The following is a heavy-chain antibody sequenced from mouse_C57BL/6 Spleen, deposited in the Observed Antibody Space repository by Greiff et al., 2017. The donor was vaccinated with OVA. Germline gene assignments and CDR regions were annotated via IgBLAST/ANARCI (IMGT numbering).Heavy chain of an antibody. J-gene: IGHJ4*01. CDR3: ARWADGYDVGYAMDY. CDR1: GYAFSSYW. D-gene: IGHD2-2*01. CDR2: IYPGDGDT. Sequence: VQLQQSGAELVKPGASVKISCKASGYAFSSYWMNWVKQRPGKGLEWIGQIYPGDGDTNYNGKFKGKATLTADKSSSTAYMQLSSLTSEDSAVYFCARWADGYDVGYAMDYWGQGTSVTVSS. V-gene: IGHV1-80*01.